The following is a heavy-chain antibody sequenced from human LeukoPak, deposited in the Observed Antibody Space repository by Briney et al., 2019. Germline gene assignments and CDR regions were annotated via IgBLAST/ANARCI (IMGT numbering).Heavy chain of an antibody. CDR3: ARDFFHGHCSGLSCFLLDY. Sequence: ASVKVSCKASGYIFTRYGISWVRQAPGQGLEWMGWISAHYGNTNYAQKFQDRVTMTTDTSTNTAYMELRSLRPDDTAAYYCARDFFHGHCSGLSCFLLDYWGQGSLVTVSS. D-gene: IGHD2-15*01. J-gene: IGHJ4*02. CDR2: ISAHYGNT. V-gene: IGHV1-18*04. CDR1: GYIFTRYG.